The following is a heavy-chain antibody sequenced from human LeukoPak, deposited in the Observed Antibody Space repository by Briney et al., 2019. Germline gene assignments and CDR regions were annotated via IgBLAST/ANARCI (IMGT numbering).Heavy chain of an antibody. Sequence: PSETLSLTCTVAGGSMSSYYWSWIRQTPEKGLEWIGSIYYSGITNYNPSLKSRATISVDTSKNQLSLKLSYVTAADTAVYYCARESAPDMSYYYYIDVWGKGTSVTISS. CDR1: GGSMSSYY. CDR2: IYYSGIT. V-gene: IGHV4-59*01. CDR3: ARESAPDMSYYYYIDV. D-gene: IGHD1-14*01. J-gene: IGHJ6*03.